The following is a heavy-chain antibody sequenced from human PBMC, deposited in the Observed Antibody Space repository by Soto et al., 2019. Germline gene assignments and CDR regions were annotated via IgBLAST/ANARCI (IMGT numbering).Heavy chain of an antibody. CDR2: IWYDGSNI. CDR3: ARDREQWLVGYYFDY. V-gene: IGHV3-33*08. J-gene: IGHJ4*02. Sequence: PGGSLRLSCAASGFTFSCYEMNWVRQAPGRGLEWVAVIWYDGSNIYYADSVKGRFTISRDNSKDTLDLQMNSLRAEDTAVYYCARDREQWLVGYYFDYWGQGTLVTVSS. CDR1: GFTFSCYE. D-gene: IGHD6-19*01.